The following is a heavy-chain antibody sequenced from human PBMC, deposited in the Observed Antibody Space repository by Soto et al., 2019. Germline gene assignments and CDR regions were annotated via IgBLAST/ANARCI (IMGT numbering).Heavy chain of an antibody. CDR1: GDSVSSNSAA. D-gene: IGHD6-6*01. Sequence: SQTLSLTCAISGDSVSSNSAAWNWIRQSPSRGLEWLGGTYYRSKWYNDYAVSVKSRITINPDTSKNQFSLQLNSVTPEDTAVYYCARAPEVAARTFYYYYGMDVWGQGTTVTVSS. V-gene: IGHV6-1*01. CDR3: ARAPEVAARTFYYYYGMDV. J-gene: IGHJ6*02. CDR2: TYYRSKWYN.